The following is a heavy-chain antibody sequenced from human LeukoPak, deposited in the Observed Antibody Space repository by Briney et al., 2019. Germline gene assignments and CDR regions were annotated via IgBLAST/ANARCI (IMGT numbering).Heavy chain of an antibody. CDR3: AKDEVQLWLLG. J-gene: IGHJ4*02. CDR1: AFSFSDYN. Sequence: SGGSLRLSCAASAFSFSDYNMNWVRQAPGKGLEWVSSITSTGSYIYYADSVKGRFTISRDNAKNSLFLQLNSLRAEDTAVYYCAKDEVQLWLLGWGQGTLVTVSS. D-gene: IGHD5-18*01. CDR2: ITSTGSYI. V-gene: IGHV3-21*01.